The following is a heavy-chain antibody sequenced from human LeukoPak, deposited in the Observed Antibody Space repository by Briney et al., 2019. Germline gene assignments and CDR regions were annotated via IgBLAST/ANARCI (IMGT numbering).Heavy chain of an antibody. CDR2: IHYRGSI. Sequence: SETLSLTCTVSGGSISNYYWTWIRQPPGKGLEWIGYIHYRGSINYNPSLKSRVTMSVDTAKNQVSLSLSSVTAADTAVYYCARDSGTTGEVKFDPWGQGSLVTVSS. CDR3: ARDSGTTGEVKFDP. D-gene: IGHD3-10*01. V-gene: IGHV4-59*12. CDR1: GGSISNYY. J-gene: IGHJ5*02.